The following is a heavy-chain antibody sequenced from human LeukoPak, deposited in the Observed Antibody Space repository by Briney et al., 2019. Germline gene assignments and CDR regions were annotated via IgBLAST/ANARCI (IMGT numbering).Heavy chain of an antibody. D-gene: IGHD3-16*02. CDR3: ARGYHSPIDY. Sequence: GGSLRLSCAASGFTFSSYGMHWVRQAPGKGLEWVAVISYDGSNKYYADSVKGRFTISRDNSKSTLYLQMNSLRNEDTAVYYCARGYHSPIDYWGQGTLVTVSS. J-gene: IGHJ4*02. CDR1: GFTFSSYG. V-gene: IGHV3-30*03. CDR2: ISYDGSNK.